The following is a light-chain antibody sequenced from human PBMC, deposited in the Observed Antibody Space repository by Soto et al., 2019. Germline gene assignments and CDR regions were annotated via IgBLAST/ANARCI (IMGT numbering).Light chain of an antibody. CDR3: QQYGSSPRT. Sequence: EIVLTQSPGTLSLYPGERATLSCRASQTVSISDLAWYQQKPGQAPSLLVYGASSRATGTPDRFRSSGSGTDFTLTISRLEPEDFAVYYCQQYGSSPRTFGQGTKVEIK. J-gene: IGKJ2*01. V-gene: IGKV3-20*01. CDR1: QTVSISD. CDR2: GAS.